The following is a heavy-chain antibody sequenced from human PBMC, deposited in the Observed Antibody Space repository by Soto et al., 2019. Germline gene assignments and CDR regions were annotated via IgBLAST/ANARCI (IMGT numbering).Heavy chain of an antibody. J-gene: IGHJ4*02. V-gene: IGHV5-10-1*01. Sequence: GESLKISCQGSGYTFTGHWISWVRQMPGKGLEWMGRIDPSDSYTDYGPTVQGHVTMSADKSINTAYLQWSSLQASDTAVYYCTRHTGYDSSLDYWGQGTLVPVSS. CDR3: TRHTGYDSSLDY. D-gene: IGHD5-12*01. CDR2: IDPSDSYT. CDR1: GYTFTGHW.